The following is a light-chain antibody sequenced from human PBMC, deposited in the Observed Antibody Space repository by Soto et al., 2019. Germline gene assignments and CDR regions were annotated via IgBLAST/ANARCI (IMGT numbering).Light chain of an antibody. Sequence: QAVGTQEPSLTVSPGGTVTLTCGSSTGAVTSGHYPYWFQQKPGQAPRTLIYDTRNKHSWTPARFSGSLLGGKAALTLSGAQPEDEAEYYCLLSYSGAHVFGTGTKVTVL. V-gene: IGLV7-46*01. CDR3: LLSYSGAHV. CDR2: DTR. J-gene: IGLJ1*01. CDR1: TGAVTSGHY.